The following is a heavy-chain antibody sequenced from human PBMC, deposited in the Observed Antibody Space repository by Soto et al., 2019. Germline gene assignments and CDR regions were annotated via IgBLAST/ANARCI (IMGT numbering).Heavy chain of an antibody. Sequence: SETLSLTCTVSGGSISSYYWSWIRQPPGKGLEWIGYIYYSGSTNYNPSLKSRVTISVDTSKNQFSLKLSAVTAADTAVYFCARDLVVGATPGDYWGQGILVTVSS. J-gene: IGHJ4*02. CDR3: ARDLVVGATPGDY. D-gene: IGHD1-26*01. CDR1: GGSISSYY. CDR2: IYYSGST. V-gene: IGHV4-59*12.